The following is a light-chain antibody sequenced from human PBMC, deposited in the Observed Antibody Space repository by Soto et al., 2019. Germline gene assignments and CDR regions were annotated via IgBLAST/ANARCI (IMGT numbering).Light chain of an antibody. V-gene: IGKV3-11*01. CDR1: QSVSSF. CDR2: DAS. Sequence: EIVLTQSPATLSLSPGERATLSCRASQSVSSFFVWYQQKRGQAPRLLIYDASKRATGIPARFSRSGSGTDFTLPISSLEPDDLAVYYCQQRLNWPLTFGGGTTVEIK. CDR3: QQRLNWPLT. J-gene: IGKJ4*01.